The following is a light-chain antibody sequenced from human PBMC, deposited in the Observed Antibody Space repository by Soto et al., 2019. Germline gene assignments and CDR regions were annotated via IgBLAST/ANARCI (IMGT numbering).Light chain of an antibody. CDR1: QDISTL. V-gene: IGKV1D-12*01. J-gene: IGKJ4*01. CDR3: QQADSFPLT. CDR2: GAS. Sequence: DIQMTQSPPSVSASIGDTVTITCRASQDISTLLAWYQQKPGKAPKLLIYGASTLESGVPSRFSGRGSGTDFTLTISSLQPEDFATYFCQQADSFPLTFGGGTKVEMK.